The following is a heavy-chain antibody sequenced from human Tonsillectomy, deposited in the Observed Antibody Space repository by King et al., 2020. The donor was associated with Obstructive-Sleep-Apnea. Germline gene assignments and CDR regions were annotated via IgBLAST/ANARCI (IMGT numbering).Heavy chain of an antibody. CDR3: AREIAYYDILTGYYRGYFDY. CDR1: GGTFSSYA. CDR2: IIPIFGTA. Sequence: VQLVQSGAEVKKPGSSVKVSCKASGGTFSSYAISWVRQAPGQGLEWMGGIIPIFGTANYAQKFQGRVTTTADESTSTAYMELSSLRSEDTAVYYCAREIAYYDILTGYYRGYFDYWGQGTLVTVSS. D-gene: IGHD3-9*01. J-gene: IGHJ4*02. V-gene: IGHV1-69*01.